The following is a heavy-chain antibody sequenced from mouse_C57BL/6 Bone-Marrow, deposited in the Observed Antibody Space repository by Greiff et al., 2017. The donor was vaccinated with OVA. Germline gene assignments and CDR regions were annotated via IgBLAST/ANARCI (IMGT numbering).Heavy chain of an antibody. J-gene: IGHJ3*01. V-gene: IGHV5-17*01. CDR2: ISSGSSTI. D-gene: IGHD2-5*01. CDR3: ARGPYSNGDWFAY. Sequence: EVQLVESGGGLVKPGGSLKLSCAASGFTFRDYGMHWVRQAPEKGLEWVAYISSGSSTIYYADTVKGRFTISRDNAKNTLFLQMTSLRSEDTAMYYCARGPYSNGDWFAYWGQGTLVTVSA. CDR1: GFTFRDYG.